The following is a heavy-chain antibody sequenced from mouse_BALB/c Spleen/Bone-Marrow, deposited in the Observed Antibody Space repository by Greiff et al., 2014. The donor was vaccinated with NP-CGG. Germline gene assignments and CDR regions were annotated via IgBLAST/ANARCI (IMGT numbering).Heavy chain of an antibody. V-gene: IGHV3-8*02. J-gene: IGHJ2*01. CDR1: GDSITSSY. CDR2: ISYSGNA. D-gene: IGHD1-2*01. CDR3: ARGNGYHFDY. Sequence: EVMLVESGPSLVKPSQTLSLTCSVTGDSITSSYWNWIRKFPGNKLEYMGYISYSGNAYYNPSLKSRISLTRDTPKNQYYLQLNSVTTEDTATYFCARGNGYHFDYWGQGTTLTVSS.